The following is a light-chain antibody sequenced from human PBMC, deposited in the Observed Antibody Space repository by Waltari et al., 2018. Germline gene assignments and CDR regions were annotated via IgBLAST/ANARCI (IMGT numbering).Light chain of an antibody. V-gene: IGKV3-11*01. Sequence: DIVLTQSPASLSLSPGERATLSCRASQSVTSYLAWYHQKPGQAPRLLIYDASNRATGIPARFSGSGSGTDFTLTISSLEPEDFAVYYCQQRRDWPITFGQGTRLEIK. CDR1: QSVTSY. CDR3: QQRRDWPIT. CDR2: DAS. J-gene: IGKJ5*01.